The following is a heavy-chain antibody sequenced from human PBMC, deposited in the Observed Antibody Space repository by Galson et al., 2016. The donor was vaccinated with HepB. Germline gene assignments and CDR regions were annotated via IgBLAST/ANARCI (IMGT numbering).Heavy chain of an antibody. CDR2: VSFDGRNT. D-gene: IGHD4-17*01. CDR3: TRAAAGRTATTTLA. Sequence: SLRLSCAGSGFDFNDSSIHWVRQSPGKGLEWVAGVSFDGRNTYYADSVKGRFIISRDSSKKTVYLQMNSLRSKDTAVYSCTRAAAGRTATTTLAWGQGLRVTVSS. V-gene: IGHV3-30-3*01. CDR1: GFDFNDSS. J-gene: IGHJ5*02.